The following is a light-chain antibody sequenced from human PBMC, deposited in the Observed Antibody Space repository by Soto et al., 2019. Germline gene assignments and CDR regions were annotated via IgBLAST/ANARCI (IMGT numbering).Light chain of an antibody. CDR3: QQYGSSGT. Sequence: EIVMTQSPATLSVSAGERATLSCRASQSVSGNLAWYQQKPGQAPRLLISGASSRATGIPDRFIGSGSGTDFTLTIRRMEPEDFAVYDCQQYGSSGTFGQGTKVDI. CDR2: GAS. CDR1: QSVSGN. V-gene: IGKV3-20*01. J-gene: IGKJ1*01.